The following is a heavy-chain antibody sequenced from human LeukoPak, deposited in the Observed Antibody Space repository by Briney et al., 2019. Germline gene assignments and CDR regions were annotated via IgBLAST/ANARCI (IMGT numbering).Heavy chain of an antibody. J-gene: IGHJ6*02. CDR1: GFTFSSYD. CDR3: ARGVGYSGYQYYYYYGMDV. V-gene: IGHV3-13*04. CDR2: IGTAGDT. D-gene: IGHD5-12*01. Sequence: GGSLRLSCAASGFTFSSYDMHWVRQATGKGLEWVSAIGTAGDTYYPGSVKGRFTISRENAKNSLYLQMNSLRAEDTALYYCARGVGYSGYQYYYYYGMDVWGQGTTVTVSS.